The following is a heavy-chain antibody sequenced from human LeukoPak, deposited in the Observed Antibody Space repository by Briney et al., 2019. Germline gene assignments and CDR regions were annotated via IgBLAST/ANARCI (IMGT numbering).Heavy chain of an antibody. J-gene: IGHJ4*02. CDR3: ARYYDSSGYYPYYFDY. V-gene: IGHV4-59*01. Sequence: SETLSLTCTVCGGSISSYYWSWIRQPPGEGLEWIGYIYYSGSTNYNPSLKSRVTISVDTSKNQFSLKLSSVTAADTAVYYCARYYDSSGYYPYYFDYWGQGTLVTVSS. CDR2: IYYSGST. CDR1: GGSISSYY. D-gene: IGHD3-22*01.